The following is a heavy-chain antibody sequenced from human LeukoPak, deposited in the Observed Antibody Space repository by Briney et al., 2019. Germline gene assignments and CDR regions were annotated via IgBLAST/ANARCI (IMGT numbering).Heavy chain of an antibody. V-gene: IGHV4-39*01. CDR2: IYYSGST. D-gene: IGHD2-2*01. CDR3: ARQSEYCSSTSCYLTWFDP. Sequence: SETLSLTCTVSGGSISSSSYYWGWIRQPPGKGLEWIGSIYYSGSTDYNPSLKSRGIIFVDMSKNQFSLKLSSVTAADTAVYYCARQSEYCSSTSCYLTWFDPWGQGTLVTVSS. J-gene: IGHJ5*02. CDR1: GGSISSSSYY.